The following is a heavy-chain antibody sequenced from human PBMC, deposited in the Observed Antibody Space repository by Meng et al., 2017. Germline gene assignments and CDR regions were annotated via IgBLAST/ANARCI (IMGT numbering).Heavy chain of an antibody. J-gene: IGHJ4*02. V-gene: IGHV3-23*01. D-gene: IGHD3-10*01. CDR2: ISGSGGST. CDR3: ARDVEGVMVRGVITY. CDR1: GFTFSSYA. Sequence: GGSLRLSCAASGFTFSSYAMSWVRQAPGKGLEWVSAISGSGGSTYYADSVKGRFTISRDNSKNTLYLQMNSLRAEDTAVYYCARDVEGVMVRGVITYWGQGTLVTVSS.